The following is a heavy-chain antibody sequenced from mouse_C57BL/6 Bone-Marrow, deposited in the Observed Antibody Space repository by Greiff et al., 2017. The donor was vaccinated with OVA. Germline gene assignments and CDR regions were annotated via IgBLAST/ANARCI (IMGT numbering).Heavy chain of an antibody. CDR1: GYTFTSYW. CDR3: ARGRIYDGED. V-gene: IGHV1-55*01. J-gene: IGHJ3*01. D-gene: IGHD2-3*01. CDR2: IYPGSGST. Sequence: QVQLQQPGAELVKPGASVKMSCKASGYTFTSYWITWVKQRPGQGLEWIGDIYPGSGSTNYNEKFKGKATLTVDKSSSTAYMLLSSLTSEDSAVYFCARGRIYDGEDWGQGTLVTVSA.